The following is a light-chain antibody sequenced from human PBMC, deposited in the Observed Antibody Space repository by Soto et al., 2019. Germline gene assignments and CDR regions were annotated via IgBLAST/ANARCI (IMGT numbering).Light chain of an antibody. J-gene: IGLJ2*01. CDR2: EVS. CDR1: SSDVGGYNT. CDR3: SAYTSRSTVV. V-gene: IGLV2-14*01. Sequence: QSALTQPASVSGAPGQSITISCTGTSSDVGGYNTVSWYQQHPGKAPKLMIYEVSNRPLGVSNRFSGSKSGNTASLTISGLQAEDEADYYCSAYTSRSTVVFGGGTKVPV.